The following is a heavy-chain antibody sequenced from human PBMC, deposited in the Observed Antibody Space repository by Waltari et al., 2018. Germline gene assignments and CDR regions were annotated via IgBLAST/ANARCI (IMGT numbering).Heavy chain of an antibody. V-gene: IGHV3-74*03. D-gene: IGHD2-8*01. Sequence: EVQLVESGGGLVEPGGSLRRSCTASEFTFTDYGLHGVRQAPGKGLEWLSHISPNAGDTQYADSVQGRFTVSRDNAKNTLYLQMIKLKAEDTAVYYCSRAACTTFCPGWFDPWGQGTLVAVSS. J-gene: IGHJ5*02. CDR3: SRAACTTFCPGWFDP. CDR2: ISPNAGDT. CDR1: EFTFTDYG.